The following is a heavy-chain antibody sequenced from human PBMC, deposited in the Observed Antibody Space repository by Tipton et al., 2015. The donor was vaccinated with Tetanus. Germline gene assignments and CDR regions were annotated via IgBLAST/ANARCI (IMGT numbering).Heavy chain of an antibody. CDR1: GVAFTTYA. J-gene: IGHJ4*02. CDR3: AKRSAGYCSGGGCYGGFDY. CDR2: ISGSGDTT. Sequence: SLRLSCAASGVAFTTYAMGWVRQAPGKGLEWVSEISGSGDTTYYADSEKGRFMISRDNSKNSLYLQMNSLRAEDTAVYYCAKRSAGYCSGGGCYGGFDYWGQGTLVTVSS. V-gene: IGHV3-23*01. D-gene: IGHD2-15*01.